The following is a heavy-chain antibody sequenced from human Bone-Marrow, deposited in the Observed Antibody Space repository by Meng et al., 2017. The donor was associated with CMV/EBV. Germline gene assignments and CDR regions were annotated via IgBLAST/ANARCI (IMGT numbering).Heavy chain of an antibody. CDR3: AKRADYSDTSNYYSLDY. CDR1: GFTFSSYG. J-gene: IGHJ4*02. CDR2: IRYDGSNK. Sequence: GESLKISCAASGFTFSSYGMHWVRQAPGKGLEWVAFIRYDGSNKYYADSVKGRFTISRDNSKNTLYLQMNSLRAEDTAVYFCAKRADYSDTSNYYSLDYWGQGTLVTVSS. V-gene: IGHV3-30*02. D-gene: IGHD3-22*01.